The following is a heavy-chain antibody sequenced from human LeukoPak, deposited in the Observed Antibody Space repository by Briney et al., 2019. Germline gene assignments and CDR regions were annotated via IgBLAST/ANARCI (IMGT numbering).Heavy chain of an antibody. CDR1: GFTVSSNY. CDR2: ISSSGSTI. V-gene: IGHV3-11*04. J-gene: IGHJ4*02. D-gene: IGHD6-13*01. Sequence: GGSLRLSCAASGFTVSSNYMSWIRQAPGKGLGWVSYISSSGSTIYYADSVKGRFTISRDNAKNSLYLQMNSLRAEDTAVYYCARDALYSSSWNDYWGQGTLVTVSS. CDR3: ARDALYSSSWNDY.